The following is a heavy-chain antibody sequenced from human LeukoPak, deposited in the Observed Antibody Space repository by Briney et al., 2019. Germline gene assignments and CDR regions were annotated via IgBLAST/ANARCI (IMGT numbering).Heavy chain of an antibody. V-gene: IGHV4-38-2*02. J-gene: IGHJ4*02. CDR3: ARHEGMVRSQEIDY. Sequence: SETLSLTCTVSGYSINSGYFWGWVRQPPGKGPEWIGSIFHTGDVYYNPSLRSRVTLSIDTSRNQVSLKVTSVTAADTAVYYCARHEGMVRSQEIDYWGQGTLVTVSS. CDR1: GYSINSGYF. D-gene: IGHD3-10*01. CDR2: IFHTGDV.